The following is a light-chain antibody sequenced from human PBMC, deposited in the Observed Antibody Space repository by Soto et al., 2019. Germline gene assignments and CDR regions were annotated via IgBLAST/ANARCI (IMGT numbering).Light chain of an antibody. J-gene: IGKJ4*01. V-gene: IGKV1-5*01. CDR1: QSISNW. CDR3: QQANSFPLT. CDR2: DAS. Sequence: DIQMTQSPSTLSASVGDRLTITCRASQSISNWLAWYQQRPGKAPKLLIFDASSLESGVPSRFSGSGSGTEFTLTISSLQTDDFATYYCQQANSFPLTFGGGTKVDIK.